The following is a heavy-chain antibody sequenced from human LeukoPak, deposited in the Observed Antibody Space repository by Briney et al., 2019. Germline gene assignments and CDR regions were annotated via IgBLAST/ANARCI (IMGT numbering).Heavy chain of an antibody. J-gene: IGHJ3*02. CDR2: IYYSGST. CDR3: ARGRVGKYYYDSTHFDI. CDR1: GGSISSSSYY. D-gene: IGHD3-22*01. Sequence: SETLSLTCTVSGGSISSSSYYWGWIRQPPGKGLEWIGSIYYSGSTYYNPSLKSRVTISVDTSKNQFSLKLSSVTAADTAVYYCARGRVGKYYYDSTHFDIWGQGTMVTVSS. V-gene: IGHV4-39*07.